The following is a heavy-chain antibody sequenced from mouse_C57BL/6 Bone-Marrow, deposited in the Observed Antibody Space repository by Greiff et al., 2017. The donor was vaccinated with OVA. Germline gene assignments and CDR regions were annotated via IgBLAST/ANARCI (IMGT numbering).Heavy chain of an antibody. CDR2: IDPSDSYT. V-gene: IGHV1-59*01. Sequence: QVQLQQPGAELVRPGTSVKLSCKASGYTFTSYWMHWVKQRPGQGLEWIGVIDPSDSYTNYNQKFKGKATLTVDTSSSTAYMQLSILTSEDSAVYYCARRGPYFDYWGQGTTLTVSS. CDR3: ARRGPYFDY. J-gene: IGHJ2*01. CDR1: GYTFTSYW.